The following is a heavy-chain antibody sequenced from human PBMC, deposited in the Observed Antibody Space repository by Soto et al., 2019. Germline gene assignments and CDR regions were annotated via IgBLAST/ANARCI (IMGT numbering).Heavy chain of an antibody. V-gene: IGHV3-21*01. CDR1: GFTFSSYS. CDR2: ISSSSSYI. J-gene: IGHJ6*02. CDR3: ARDLGDDYDFWSGYFYYHYYGMDV. Sequence: GGSLRLSCAASGFTFSSYSMNWVRQAPGKGLEWVSSISSSSSYIYYADSVKGRFTISRDNAKNSLYLQMNSLRAEDTAVYYCARDLGDDYDFWSGYFYYHYYGMDVWGQGTTVTVSS. D-gene: IGHD3-3*01.